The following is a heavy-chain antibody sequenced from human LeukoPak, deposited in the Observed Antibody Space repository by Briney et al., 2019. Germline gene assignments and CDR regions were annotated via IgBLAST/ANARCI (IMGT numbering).Heavy chain of an antibody. CDR3: AKDIAAATDY. CDR1: GFTFSSYS. CDR2: ITSRSSYV. D-gene: IGHD6-13*01. V-gene: IGHV3-21*04. Sequence: PGGSLRLSCAASGFTFSSYSMNWVRQAPGKGLEWVASITSRSSYVYYADSVKGRFTISRDNAKNSLYLQMNSLRAEDTAVYYCAKDIAAATDYWGQGTLVTVSS. J-gene: IGHJ4*02.